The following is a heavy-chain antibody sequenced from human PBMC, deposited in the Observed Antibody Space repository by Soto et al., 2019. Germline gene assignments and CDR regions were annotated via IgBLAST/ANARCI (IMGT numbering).Heavy chain of an antibody. V-gene: IGHV3-74*01. CDR3: ARDIAALYYFDY. Sequence: GGSLRLSCAASGFTFSSYWMHWVRQAPGKGLVWVSRINSDGSSTSYADSVKGRFTISRDNAKNTLYLHMNSLRADDTAVYYCARDIAALYYFDYWGQGTLVTVSS. CDR2: INSDGSST. CDR1: GFTFSSYW. D-gene: IGHD6-13*01. J-gene: IGHJ4*02.